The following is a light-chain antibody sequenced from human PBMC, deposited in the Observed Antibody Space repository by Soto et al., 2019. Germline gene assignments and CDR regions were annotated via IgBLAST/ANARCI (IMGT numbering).Light chain of an antibody. CDR1: QGISSY. V-gene: IGKV1-8*01. Sequence: AIRMTQSPSSFSASTGDRVTITCRASQGISSYLAWYQQKPGKAPKLLIYAASTLQSGVPSRCSGSGSGRDYTLTISCLPSEDFATYYCQQYYSYPPWTFVQGTKVEIK. CDR3: QQYYSYPPWT. CDR2: AAS. J-gene: IGKJ1*01.